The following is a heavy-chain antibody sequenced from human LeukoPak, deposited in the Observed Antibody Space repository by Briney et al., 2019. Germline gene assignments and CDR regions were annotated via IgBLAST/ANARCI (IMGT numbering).Heavy chain of an antibody. CDR3: ARVERVHPTYYDFWSGSDWFDP. J-gene: IGHJ5*02. D-gene: IGHD3-3*01. CDR2: INPNSGGT. V-gene: IGHV1-2*02. Sequence: ASVKVSRKASGYTFTGYYMHWVRQAPGQGLEWMGWINPNSGGTNYQGRVTMTRDTSISTAYMELSRLRSDDTAVYYCARVERVHPTYYDFWSGSDWFDPWGQGTLVTVPS. CDR1: GYTFTGYY.